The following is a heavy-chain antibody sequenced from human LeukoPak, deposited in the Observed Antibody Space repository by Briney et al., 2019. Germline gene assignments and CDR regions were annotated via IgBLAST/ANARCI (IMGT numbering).Heavy chain of an antibody. D-gene: IGHD6-13*01. CDR2: IYSGGNT. J-gene: IGHJ4*02. CDR3: ARDRGVYSRTLED. CDR1: GFTVISNY. Sequence: GGSLRLSCAASGFTVISNYMSWVRQAPGKGLEWVSVIYSGGNTYYADSVEGRFTISRDNSKNTLYLQMKTLKAEDTAVYYCARDRGVYSRTLEDWGQGTLVTVSS. V-gene: IGHV3-53*01.